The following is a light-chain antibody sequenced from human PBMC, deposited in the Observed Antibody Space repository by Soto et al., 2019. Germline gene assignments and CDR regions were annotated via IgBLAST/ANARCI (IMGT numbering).Light chain of an antibody. CDR1: PSVSGW. CDR2: DAS. CDR3: QQYSTFPRT. V-gene: IGKV1-5*01. Sequence: IQITQSPSTLSASVGDTVTVTCRASPSVSGWLAWYQQKPGRAPNFLIYDASTLESGVPSRFSGSGSGTEFTLTITNLQPDDFATFYCQQYSTFPRTFGQGTKVDNK. J-gene: IGKJ1*01.